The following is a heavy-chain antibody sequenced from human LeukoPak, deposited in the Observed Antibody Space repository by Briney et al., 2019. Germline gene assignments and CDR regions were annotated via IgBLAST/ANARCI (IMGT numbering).Heavy chain of an antibody. CDR3: ARDEYTIFGVVAPGAFDI. CDR1: GGSISSYY. D-gene: IGHD3-3*01. V-gene: IGHV4-4*07. Sequence: PSETLSLTCTVSGGSISSYYWSWIRQPAGKGLEWIGRIYTSGTTNYNPSLKSRVTISVDTSKNQFSLKLSPVTAADTAIYYCARDEYTIFGVVAPGAFDIWGQGTMVTVSS. CDR2: IYTSGTT. J-gene: IGHJ3*02.